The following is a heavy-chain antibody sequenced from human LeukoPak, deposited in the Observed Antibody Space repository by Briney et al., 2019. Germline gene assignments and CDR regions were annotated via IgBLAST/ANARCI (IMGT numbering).Heavy chain of an antibody. CDR1: GFTFSSYW. CDR2: IKQDGSEK. CDR3: ARDQAAYPVTTLYYFDY. J-gene: IGHJ4*02. V-gene: IGHV3-7*01. D-gene: IGHD4-17*01. Sequence: GGSLTLSCAASGFTFSSYWMSWVRHAPGKGREWVANIKQDGSEKYYVDSVKGRFTISRDNAKHSLYLQMNSLRAEDTAVYYCARDQAAYPVTTLYYFDYWGQGTLVTVSS.